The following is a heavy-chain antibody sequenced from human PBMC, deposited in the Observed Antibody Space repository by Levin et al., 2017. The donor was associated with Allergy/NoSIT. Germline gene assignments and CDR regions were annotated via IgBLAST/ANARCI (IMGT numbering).Heavy chain of an antibody. Sequence: GGSLRLSCAASGFTFSTYAMTWVRQAPGKGLEWVSGISGSGGITYYADSLKGRFTISRDNSKHMLFLQMNSLRAEDTAVYYCAKDRYGSGWYDAFDIWGQGTKVTVSS. CDR1: GFTFSTYA. CDR3: AKDRYGSGWYDAFDI. D-gene: IGHD6-19*01. J-gene: IGHJ3*02. CDR2: ISGSGGIT. V-gene: IGHV3-23*01.